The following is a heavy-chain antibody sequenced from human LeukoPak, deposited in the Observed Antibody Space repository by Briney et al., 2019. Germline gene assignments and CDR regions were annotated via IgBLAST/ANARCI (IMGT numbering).Heavy chain of an antibody. J-gene: IGHJ6*03. CDR2: ISSSVSTI. Sequence: GGSLRLSCAASGFTFSSYEMNWVRQAPGKGLEWVSYISSSVSTIYYAHSVKGRFTISRDNAKNSLYLQMNSLRAEDTAVYYCARDAAPGNCSSTSCYRYYYYYYMDVWGKGTTVTVSS. V-gene: IGHV3-48*03. D-gene: IGHD2-2*01. CDR3: ARDAAPGNCSSTSCYRYYYYYYMDV. CDR1: GFTFSSYE.